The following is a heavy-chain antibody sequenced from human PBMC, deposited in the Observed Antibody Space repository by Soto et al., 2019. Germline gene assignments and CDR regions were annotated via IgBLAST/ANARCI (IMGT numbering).Heavy chain of an antibody. Sequence: QVQLQESGPGLVKPSQTLSLICTVSGGPISSGEYYWSWVRQSPGKGLESIGYIYYTGYTYYNPSLKSRVTISADTSKNQFSLKLSSVTAADTAVYYCARDCTSTSCYDYDYYTMDVWGQGTTVTVSS. D-gene: IGHD2-2*01. CDR3: ARDCTSTSCYDYDYYTMDV. J-gene: IGHJ6*02. CDR2: IYYTGYT. V-gene: IGHV4-30-4*01. CDR1: GGPISSGEYY.